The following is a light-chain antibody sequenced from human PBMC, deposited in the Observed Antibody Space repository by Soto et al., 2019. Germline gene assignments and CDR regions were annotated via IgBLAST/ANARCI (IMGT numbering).Light chain of an antibody. V-gene: IGKV1-12*01. CDR2: AAS. J-gene: IGKJ5*01. Sequence: DIQMTQSPSSVCASVGDRVTITCRASQGISSWLAWYQKKPGKAPNLLIYAASSLQSWVPSRFSGSESGTDFTLTISSLQPEDCAIYFCQQANSFPITFGQGTRLEIK. CDR1: QGISSW. CDR3: QQANSFPIT.